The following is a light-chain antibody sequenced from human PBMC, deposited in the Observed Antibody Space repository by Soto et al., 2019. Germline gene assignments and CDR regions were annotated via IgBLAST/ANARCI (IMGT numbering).Light chain of an antibody. V-gene: IGLV1-40*01. CDR2: GNN. CDR1: SSNIGANYD. CDR3: QAYDYSLTASV. Sequence: QSVLTQPPSVSGAPGQRVTISCTGSSSNIGANYDVHWYQHRPGTAPKLLIFGNNNRPSGVPDRFSGSKSGTSASLAITGLQAEDEGDYYCQAYDYSLTASVFGGGTKLTVL. J-gene: IGLJ3*02.